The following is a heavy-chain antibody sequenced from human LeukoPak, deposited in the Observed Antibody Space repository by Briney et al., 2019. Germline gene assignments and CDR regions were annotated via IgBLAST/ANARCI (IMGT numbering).Heavy chain of an antibody. Sequence: GASVKVSCKASGYTLTNYYIHWVRQAPGQGLEWMGIINPSGGSTSYAQTFQGRVTMTRDTSTNTVYMELSSLRSEDTAVYYCARAGGVTIFAVVTAPYYQYYGLDVWGQGTTVTVSS. CDR1: GYTLTNYY. V-gene: IGHV1-46*01. D-gene: IGHD3-3*01. CDR3: ARAGGVTIFAVVTAPYYQYYGLDV. J-gene: IGHJ6*02. CDR2: INPSGGST.